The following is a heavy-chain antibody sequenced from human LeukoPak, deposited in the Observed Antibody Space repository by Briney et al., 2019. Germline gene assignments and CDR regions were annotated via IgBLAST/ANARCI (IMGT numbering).Heavy chain of an antibody. D-gene: IGHD3-10*01. CDR1: GFTVSSNH. CDR2: IYSGGIT. J-gene: IGHJ4*02. CDR3: ARTGSGNYFEY. V-gene: IGHV3-66*02. Sequence: GGSLRLSCAASGFTVSSNHMSWVRQAPGKGLEWVSVIYSGGITYDGDSVKGRFTISRDNSKSTLYLQMNSLRAEDTAVYHCARTGSGNYFEYWGQGTLVTVS.